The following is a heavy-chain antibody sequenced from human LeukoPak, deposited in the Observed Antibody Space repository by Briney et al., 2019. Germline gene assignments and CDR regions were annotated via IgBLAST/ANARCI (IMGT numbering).Heavy chain of an antibody. V-gene: IGHV4-59*01. Sequence: SETLSLTCTVSGVSISSYYWSWIRQPPGKRLEWIGHIYYGGSTNYNPSLKSRVTISVDTSKSQFSLKLSSVTAADTAVYYCASRSSIWSGYQDTLYYFDSWGQGTLVTVSS. D-gene: IGHD3-3*01. CDR1: GVSISSYY. CDR3: ASRSSIWSGYQDTLYYFDS. J-gene: IGHJ4*02. CDR2: IYYGGST.